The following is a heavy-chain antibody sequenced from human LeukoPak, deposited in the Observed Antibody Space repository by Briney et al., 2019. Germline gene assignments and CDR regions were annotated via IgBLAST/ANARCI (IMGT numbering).Heavy chain of an antibody. Sequence: GGSLRLSCAASGFTFSSYAMSWVRQAPGKGLEWVSSISGSGSSTYYADSVKGRFTISRDNSKNTLYLQMNSLRAEDTAVYYCANTYYYGSYQYMDVWGKGTTVTVSS. V-gene: IGHV3-23*01. CDR1: GFTFSSYA. CDR3: ANTYYYGSYQYMDV. D-gene: IGHD3-10*01. J-gene: IGHJ6*03. CDR2: ISGSGSST.